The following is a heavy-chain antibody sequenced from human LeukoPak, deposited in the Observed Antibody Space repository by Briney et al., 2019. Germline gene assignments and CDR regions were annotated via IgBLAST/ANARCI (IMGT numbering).Heavy chain of an antibody. CDR1: GGSFFGSH. CDR2: INHSGRT. D-gene: IGHD4-23*01. Sequence: SETLSLTRAVSGGSFFGSHWNWIRQSPQKGVEWIGEINHSGRTNYTPSLKSRVTISVDTSKSQFFLKLTSVTAADTAVYYCARDPTTVVTLPYYFDFWGQGTLVTVSP. V-gene: IGHV4-34*01. J-gene: IGHJ4*02. CDR3: ARDPTTVVTLPYYFDF.